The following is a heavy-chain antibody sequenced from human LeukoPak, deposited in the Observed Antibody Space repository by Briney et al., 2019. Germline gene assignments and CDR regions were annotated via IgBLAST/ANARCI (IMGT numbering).Heavy chain of an antibody. D-gene: IGHD1-1*01. CDR1: GGSISGFY. V-gene: IGHV4-59*12. CDR2: IFHSGNT. Sequence: SETLTLTCTVSGGSISGFYWYWLRQPPGKGLEWIGYIFHSGNTRYNPSLKSRVTISVDTPKNQFSLRLTSVTAVDTAVYYCARERRQLERWIDYWGQGTLVTVSS. CDR3: ARERRQLERWIDY. J-gene: IGHJ4*02.